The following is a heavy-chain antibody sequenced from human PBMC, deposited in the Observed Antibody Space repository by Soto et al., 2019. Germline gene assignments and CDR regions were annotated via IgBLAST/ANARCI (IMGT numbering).Heavy chain of an antibody. CDR2: IIPIFGTA. CDR3: ARAGSLYYDSSGYYHAAFDI. Sequence: SVKVSCKASGGTFSSYAISWVRQAPGQGLEWMGGIIPIFGTANYAQKFQGRVTITADESTSTAYMELSSLRSEDTAVYYCARAGSLYYDSSGYYHAAFDIWGQGTMVT. V-gene: IGHV1-69*13. CDR1: GGTFSSYA. D-gene: IGHD3-22*01. J-gene: IGHJ3*02.